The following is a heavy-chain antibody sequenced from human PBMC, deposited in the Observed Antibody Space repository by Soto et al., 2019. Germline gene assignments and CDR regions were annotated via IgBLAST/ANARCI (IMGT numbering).Heavy chain of an antibody. CDR3: ATLGYSGYDWVLAGVADPRMGAFDI. V-gene: IGHV3-53*04. Sequence: GGSLRLSCAASGFTVSSNYMSWVRQAPGKGLEWVSVIYSGGSTYYADSVKGRFTISRHNSKNTLYLQMNSLRAEDTAVYYCATLGYSGYDWVLAGVADPRMGAFDIWGQGTMVTVSS. J-gene: IGHJ3*02. CDR2: IYSGGST. D-gene: IGHD5-12*01. CDR1: GFTVSSNY.